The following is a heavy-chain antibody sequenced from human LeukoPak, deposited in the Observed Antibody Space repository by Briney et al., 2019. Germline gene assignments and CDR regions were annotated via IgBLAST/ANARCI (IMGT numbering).Heavy chain of an antibody. D-gene: IGHD6-19*01. Sequence: GGSLRLSCAASGFTFSDYYMSWVRQAPGKGLEWVSTISGSGGSTYYADSVKGRFTISRDNSKNTLYLQMNSLRAEDTAVYYCAKDQGFSQWLVSGNSFDIWGQGTMVTVSS. CDR1: GFTFSDYY. V-gene: IGHV3-23*01. J-gene: IGHJ3*02. CDR3: AKDQGFSQWLVSGNSFDI. CDR2: ISGSGGST.